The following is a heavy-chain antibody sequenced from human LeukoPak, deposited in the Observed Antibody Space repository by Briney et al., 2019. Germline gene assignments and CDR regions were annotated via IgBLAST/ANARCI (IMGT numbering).Heavy chain of an antibody. D-gene: IGHD3-22*01. V-gene: IGHV4-39*07. J-gene: IGHJ4*02. CDR3: ARDTYYYDSSGYSQLDY. CDR2: IHTSGST. Sequence: SETLSLTCTVSGGSISSNSYYWGWIRQSPGKGLEWIGRIHTSGSTNYNPSLKSRVTMSVDTSKNQFSLKLSSVTAADTAVYYCARDTYYYDSSGYSQLDYWGQGTLVTVSS. CDR1: GGSISSNSYY.